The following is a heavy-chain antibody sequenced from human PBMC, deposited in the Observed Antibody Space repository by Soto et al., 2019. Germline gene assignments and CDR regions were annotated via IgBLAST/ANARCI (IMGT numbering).Heavy chain of an antibody. CDR2: INAGNGNT. Sequence: QVQLVQSGAEVKKPGASVQGSCKASGYTFTSYAMHWVRQAPGQRREWMGWINAGNGNTKYSQKFQGRVTITRDTSASTAYMELSSLMSEDTAVYYCARSAGPLGDYWGQGTLVTVSS. CDR3: ARSAGPLGDY. CDR1: GYTFTSYA. J-gene: IGHJ4*02. V-gene: IGHV1-3*01. D-gene: IGHD7-27*01.